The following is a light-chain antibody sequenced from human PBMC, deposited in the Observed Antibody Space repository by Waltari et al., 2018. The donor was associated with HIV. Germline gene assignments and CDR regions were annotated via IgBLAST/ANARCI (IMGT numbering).Light chain of an antibody. CDR1: TSIIGNNF. Sequence: QSVLTQPPSVSAAPGQKVTISCSGSTSIIGNNFVSWYQQFPGTAPKLPIYDNNKRPSGIPDRFSGSRSGTSATLGITGLQTGDEAEYYCGTWDNSLSAWVFGGGTKVTVL. CDR2: DNN. CDR3: GTWDNSLSAWV. V-gene: IGLV1-51*01. J-gene: IGLJ3*02.